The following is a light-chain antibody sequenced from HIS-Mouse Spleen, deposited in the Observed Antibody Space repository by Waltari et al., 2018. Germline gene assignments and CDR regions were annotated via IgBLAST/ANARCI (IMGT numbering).Light chain of an antibody. CDR2: DVS. Sequence: QSALTQPRSVSGSPGQSVTISCTGTSSDVGGYNYVSWYQQHPGKAPTLMIYDVSKRPSGVPDRFSGSKSGSTASLTNSGLQAEDEADYYCCSYAGSYTWVFGGGTKLTVL. CDR1: SSDVGGYNY. V-gene: IGLV2-11*01. J-gene: IGLJ3*02. CDR3: CSYAGSYTWV.